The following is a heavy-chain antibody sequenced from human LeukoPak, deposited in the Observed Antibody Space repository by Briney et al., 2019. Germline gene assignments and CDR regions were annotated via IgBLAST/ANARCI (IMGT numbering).Heavy chain of an antibody. CDR2: INPNSGGT. CDR3: ARPLRYFDWLFMNAFDI. Sequence: ASVKVSCKASGYTFTGYYMHWVRQAPGQGLEWMGWINPNSGGTNYAQKFQGRVTMTRDTSISTAYMELSRLRSDDTAVYYCARPLRYFDWLFMNAFDIWGQGTMVTVSS. D-gene: IGHD3-9*01. CDR1: GYTFTGYY. J-gene: IGHJ3*02. V-gene: IGHV1-2*02.